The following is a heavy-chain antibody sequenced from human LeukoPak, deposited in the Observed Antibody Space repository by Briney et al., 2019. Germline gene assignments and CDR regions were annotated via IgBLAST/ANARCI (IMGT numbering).Heavy chain of an antibody. CDR2: IYYSGST. D-gene: IGHD1-26*01. CDR1: GGSISSSSYY. V-gene: IGHV4-39*07. Sequence: SETLSLTCTVSGGSISSSSYYWGWIRQPPGKGLEWIGSIYYSGSTYYNPSLKSRVSISVDTSKNQFSLKLSSVTAADTAVYYCAREKDSGGFDYWGQGTLVTVSS. CDR3: AREKDSGGFDY. J-gene: IGHJ4*02.